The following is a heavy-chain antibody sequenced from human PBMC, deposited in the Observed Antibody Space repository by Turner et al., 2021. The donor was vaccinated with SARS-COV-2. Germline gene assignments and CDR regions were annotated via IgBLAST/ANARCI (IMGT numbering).Heavy chain of an antibody. CDR3: ARDLIYYGMDV. CDR1: GFTVSSNY. J-gene: IGHJ6*02. V-gene: IGHV3-53*02. CDR2: IYSGGST. Sequence: EVQLVETGGGLNKPGGSLRLSCAASGFTVSSNYMSWVRQAPGKGLEWVSVIYSGGSTFYADSVKGRFTISRDNSKNTLYLQMDSLRTEDRAVYYCARDLIYYGMDVWGQGTTVTVSS.